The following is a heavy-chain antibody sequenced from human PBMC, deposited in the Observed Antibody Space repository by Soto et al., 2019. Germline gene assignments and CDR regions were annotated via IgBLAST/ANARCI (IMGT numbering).Heavy chain of an antibody. CDR3: ENYHDISTSLRLEY. CDR1: GFTFSRYW. V-gene: IGHV3-7*03. CDR2: IKQEGSA. Sequence: GGSLRLSCAASGFTFSRYWMTWVRQAPGKGLQWVATIKQEGSAYYLDSVKGRFTITRDNARNSLDLHMTSLRVEDTAVYYCENYHDISTSLRLEYWGQGTLVTVSS. J-gene: IGHJ4*02. D-gene: IGHD1-1*01.